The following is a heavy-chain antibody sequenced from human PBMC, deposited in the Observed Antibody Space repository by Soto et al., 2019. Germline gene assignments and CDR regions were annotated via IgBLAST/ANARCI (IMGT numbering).Heavy chain of an antibody. CDR1: GGSISSGGYS. Sequence: QLQLQESGSGLVKPSQTLSLTCAVSGGSISSGGYSWSWIRQPPGKGLAWIGYIYHSGSTYYNPPLKSRVTISVDRSKNQFSLKLSSVTAADTAVYYCARDGMGGVTTARTYWYFDLWGRGTLVTVSS. CDR2: IYHSGST. D-gene: IGHD4-17*01. V-gene: IGHV4-30-2*01. J-gene: IGHJ2*01. CDR3: ARDGMGGVTTARTYWYFDL.